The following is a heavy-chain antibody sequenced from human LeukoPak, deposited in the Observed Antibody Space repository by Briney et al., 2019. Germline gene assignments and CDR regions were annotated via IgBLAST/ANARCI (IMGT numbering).Heavy chain of an antibody. J-gene: IGHJ3*02. V-gene: IGHV3-23*01. CDR3: AREVGAFDI. Sequence: GGSLRLSCAASGLTFSSCAMSWVRQAPGKGPEWVSVISASGASTYYADSVRGRFTISRDNSKNTLYLQMNSLRAEDTAVYYCAREVGAFDIWGQGTMVTVSS. CDR1: GLTFSSCA. D-gene: IGHD2-2*01. CDR2: ISASGAST.